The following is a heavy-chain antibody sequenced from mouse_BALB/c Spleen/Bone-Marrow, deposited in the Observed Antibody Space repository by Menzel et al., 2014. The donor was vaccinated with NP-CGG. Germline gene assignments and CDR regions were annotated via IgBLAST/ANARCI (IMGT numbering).Heavy chain of an antibody. CDR1: GYAFSSPW. J-gene: IGHJ3*01. D-gene: IGHD1-1*01. CDR2: IYPGDGDT. V-gene: IGHV1-82*01. Sequence: VQLQQSGPELVKPGASVKISCKASGYAFSSPWMNWVKQRPGQGLEWIGRIYPGDGDTNYNGKFKGKATLTADKSSSTAYMQLSSLTSVDSAVYFCASGSSSFAYWGQGTLVTVSA. CDR3: ASGSSSFAY.